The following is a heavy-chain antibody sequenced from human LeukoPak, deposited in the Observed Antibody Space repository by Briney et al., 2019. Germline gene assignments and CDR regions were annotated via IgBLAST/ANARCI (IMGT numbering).Heavy chain of an antibody. Sequence: GGSLRLSCAASGFTFSNYGMHWVRQAPGKGLEWVAFIQYDGSNDYYADSVKGRFTISRDNSENTLFLQMNSLRVEDTALYYCARAYGSSGYYQLPIDYWGQGTLVTVSS. J-gene: IGHJ4*02. CDR3: ARAYGSSGYYQLPIDY. V-gene: IGHV3-30*02. CDR2: IQYDGSND. CDR1: GFTFSNYG. D-gene: IGHD3-22*01.